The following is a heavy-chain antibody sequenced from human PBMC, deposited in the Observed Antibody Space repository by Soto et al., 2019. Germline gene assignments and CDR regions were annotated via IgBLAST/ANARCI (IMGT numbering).Heavy chain of an antibody. D-gene: IGHD1-1*01. CDR3: ARELDRYFDY. V-gene: IGHV4-38-2*02. CDR1: GYFISSGSY. CDR2: IYHSGST. J-gene: IGHJ4*02. Sequence: PSETLSLTXAVSGYFISSGSYWGWIRQPPGKGLEWIGSIYHSGSTYYNASLKSRVTISVDTSKNQFSLKLNSVTATDTAIYYCARELDRYFDYWGQGTLVTVSS.